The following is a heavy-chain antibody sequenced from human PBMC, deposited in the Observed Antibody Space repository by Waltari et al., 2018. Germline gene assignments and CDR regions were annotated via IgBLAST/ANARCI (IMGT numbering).Heavy chain of an antibody. Sequence: EVQLVESGGGLVQPGGSLRLSWAASGFIFGNCEMNLVRQTPGKGLEWVSYVSVSGKTMYNVDSVKCRFTISRDNAKNSLHLQMNSLRAEDTAVYYCARAYSGSYYRYFEYWGQGALVTVSS. CDR3: ARAYSGSYYRYFEY. V-gene: IGHV3-48*03. D-gene: IGHD1-26*01. J-gene: IGHJ1*01. CDR1: GFIFGNCE. CDR2: VSVSGKTM.